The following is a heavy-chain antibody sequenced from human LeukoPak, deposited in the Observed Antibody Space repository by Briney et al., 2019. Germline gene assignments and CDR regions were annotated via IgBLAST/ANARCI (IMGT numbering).Heavy chain of an antibody. CDR1: GDSVSSNSAA. Sequence: SQTLSLTCAISGDSVSSNSAAWNWIRQSPSRGLEWLGRTYYRSKCNDNAVSVKSRITINPDTSKNQFSLQLNSVTPEDTAVYYCARGKWELLSHYWCFDLWGRGTLVTVSS. CDR2: TYYRSKCN. CDR3: ARGKWELLSHYWCFDL. J-gene: IGHJ2*01. V-gene: IGHV6-1*01. D-gene: IGHD1-26*01.